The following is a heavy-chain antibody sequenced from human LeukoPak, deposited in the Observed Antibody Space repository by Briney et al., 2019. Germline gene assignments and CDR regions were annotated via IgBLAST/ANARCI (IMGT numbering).Heavy chain of an antibody. CDR3: ATIVAAATNDAFDL. V-gene: IGHV1-69*02. Sequence: ASVKVSCKASGGTFRRYTIIWVRQAPGQGLEWMGRIVPSVDIANYAQKFQGRVTIIADKSTSTAYMGLSSLRSEDTAVYYCATIVAAATNDAFDLWGQGTMVTVSS. CDR1: GGTFRRYT. D-gene: IGHD1-26*01. CDR2: IVPSVDIA. J-gene: IGHJ3*01.